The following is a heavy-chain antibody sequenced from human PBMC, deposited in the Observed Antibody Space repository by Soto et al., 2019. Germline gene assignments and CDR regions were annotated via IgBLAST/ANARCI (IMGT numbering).Heavy chain of an antibody. D-gene: IGHD2-21*02. CDR2: ISAYNGNT. Sequence: QVQLVQSGAEVKKPGASVKVSCKASGYTFTSYGISWVRQAPGQGLEWMGWISAYNGNTNYAQKLQGRVSMTTDTSPSTAYMDQRSLRSDDTGVDYCTRDHHGDHSSDYWGQGTLVTVSS. V-gene: IGHV1-18*01. J-gene: IGHJ4*02. CDR3: TRDHHGDHSSDY. CDR1: GYTFTSYG.